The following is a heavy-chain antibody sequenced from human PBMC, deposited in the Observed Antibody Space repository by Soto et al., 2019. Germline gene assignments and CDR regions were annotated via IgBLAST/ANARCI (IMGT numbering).Heavy chain of an antibody. CDR3: ARPAEGGYNYGY. J-gene: IGHJ4*02. CDR1: GYTFTSYA. D-gene: IGHD5-12*01. Sequence: QVQLVQSGAEVKKPGASVKVSCKASGYTFTSYAMHWVRQAPGQRLEWMGWINAGNGNTKYSQKFQGRATITRDSSARTAYMELSSLRSEDTAVYYCARPAEGGYNYGYWGQGTLVTVSS. V-gene: IGHV1-3*01. CDR2: INAGNGNT.